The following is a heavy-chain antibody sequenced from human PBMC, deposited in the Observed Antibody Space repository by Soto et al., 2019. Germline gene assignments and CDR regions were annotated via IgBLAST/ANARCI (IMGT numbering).Heavy chain of an antibody. D-gene: IGHD5-12*01. CDR1: GYTFTSYY. CDR2: INPSGGST. CDR3: ARDRPEGYSGYDPSYYFDY. J-gene: IGHJ4*02. Sequence: QVQLVQSGAEVKKPGASVKVSCKASGYTFTSYYMHWVRQAPGQGLEWMGIINPSGGSTSYAQKFQGSVTMTRDTSTSTVYMELSSLRSEDTAVYYCARDRPEGYSGYDPSYYFDYWGQGTLVTVSS. V-gene: IGHV1-46*01.